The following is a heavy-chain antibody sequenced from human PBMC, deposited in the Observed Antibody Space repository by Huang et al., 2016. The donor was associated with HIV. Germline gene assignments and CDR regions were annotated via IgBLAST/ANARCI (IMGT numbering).Heavy chain of an antibody. V-gene: IGHV1-18*01. J-gene: IGHJ3*02. Sequence: QIQLMQSGPELKQPRASVKVSCTASGYTFTSFGITWVRQAPGQGPEWMGWISASNGDTEYAQKFQGRVTLTTDTSTNIAYMELRSLRSDDTAKYYCARDPKYHRIGYYRQRRGIDIWGQGTMVIVSS. D-gene: IGHD3-22*01. CDR2: ISASNGDT. CDR1: GYTFTSFG. CDR3: ARDPKYHRIGYYRQRRGIDI.